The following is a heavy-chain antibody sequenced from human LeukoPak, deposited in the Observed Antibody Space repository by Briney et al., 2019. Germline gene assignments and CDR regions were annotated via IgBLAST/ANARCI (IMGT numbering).Heavy chain of an antibody. Sequence: GGSLRLSCAASGFTFSSYSMNWVRQAPGKGLEWVSSISSSSSYIYYADSVKGRFTISRDNAKNSLYLQMNSLRAEDTAVYYCARQPGGYGDLHFDYWGQGTLVTVSS. J-gene: IGHJ4*02. V-gene: IGHV3-21*01. CDR2: ISSSSSYI. CDR1: GFTFSSYS. D-gene: IGHD4-17*01. CDR3: ARQPGGYGDLHFDY.